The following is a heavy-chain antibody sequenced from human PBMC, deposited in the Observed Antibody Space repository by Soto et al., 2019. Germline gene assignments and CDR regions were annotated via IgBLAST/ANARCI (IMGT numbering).Heavy chain of an antibody. J-gene: IGHJ5*02. D-gene: IGHD4-4*01. V-gene: IGHV1-69*13. CDR2: IKPISDIT. CDR3: ARDPSTINKLIGVWFDP. CDR1: GDTFGRFT. Sequence: SVKVSCKASGDTFGRFTINWVRQAPGQGLEWMGGIKPISDITNYAQRFQGRVTFTADASTSSVYLELSSLRSEDTAMYYCARDPSTINKLIGVWFDPWGQGTLVTVSS.